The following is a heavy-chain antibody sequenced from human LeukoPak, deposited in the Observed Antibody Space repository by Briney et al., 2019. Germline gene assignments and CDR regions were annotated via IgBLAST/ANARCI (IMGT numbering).Heavy chain of an antibody. CDR1: GGTFSSYA. Sequence: ASVKVSCKASGGTFSSYAISWVRQAPGQGLEWMGRIIPILGIANYAQKFQGRVTITADKSTSTAYMELSSLRSEDTAVYYCARHQYSSASYYGMDVWGQGTTVTVSS. D-gene: IGHD5-18*01. V-gene: IGHV1-69*04. CDR2: IIPILGIA. J-gene: IGHJ6*02. CDR3: ARHQYSSASYYGMDV.